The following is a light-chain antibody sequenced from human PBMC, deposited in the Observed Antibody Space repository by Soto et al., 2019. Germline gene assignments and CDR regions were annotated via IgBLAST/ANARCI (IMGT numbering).Light chain of an antibody. Sequence: DIQRTQSPSSLSASLGDRVTITCRANQDISSYLIWYQHKLGQAPKLLIHAASTLASGVPSRFSGSESGTDFTLTISGLEHEDSATYYCQQSYKTPWTFGQGTKVEIK. CDR3: QQSYKTPWT. J-gene: IGKJ1*01. CDR2: AAS. V-gene: IGKV1-39*01. CDR1: QDISSY.